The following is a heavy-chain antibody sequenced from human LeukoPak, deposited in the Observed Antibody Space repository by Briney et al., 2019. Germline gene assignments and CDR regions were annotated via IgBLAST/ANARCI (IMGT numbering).Heavy chain of an antibody. J-gene: IGHJ4*02. Sequence: GGSLRLSCAVSGFTFSSYDMSWVRQAPGKGLEWVSGISGSGGSTYYADSVKGRFTISRDTSKNALYLQMNSLRVEDTAVYYCAKVGQNYDILTYYFDYWGQRTLVTVSS. CDR1: GFTFSSYD. D-gene: IGHD3-9*01. CDR2: ISGSGGST. V-gene: IGHV3-23*01. CDR3: AKVGQNYDILTYYFDY.